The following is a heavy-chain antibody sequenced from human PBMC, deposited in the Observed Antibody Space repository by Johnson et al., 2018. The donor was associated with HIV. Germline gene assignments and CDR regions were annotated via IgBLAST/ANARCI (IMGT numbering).Heavy chain of an antibody. CDR2: ISWNSGSI. D-gene: IGHD1-1*01. CDR1: GFTVDDYA. J-gene: IGHJ3*02. CDR3: ARGDIGWNDDFAFDI. Sequence: VQLVESGGGLVQPGGSLRLSCAASGFTVDDYAMHWVRQAPGKGLEWVSGISWNSGSIGYADSVKCRFTISRDNSKNTLYLQMNSLRGEDTAVYYCARGDIGWNDDFAFDIWGQGTMVTVSS. V-gene: IGHV3-9*01.